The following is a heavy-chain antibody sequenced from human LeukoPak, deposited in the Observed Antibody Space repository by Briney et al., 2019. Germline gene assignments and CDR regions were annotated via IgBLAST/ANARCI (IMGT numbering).Heavy chain of an antibody. J-gene: IGHJ4*02. CDR2: INHSGST. CDR3: ARGGDIVVVPAATGPKGTFDY. D-gene: IGHD2-2*01. Sequence: SETLSLTCAVYGGSFSGYYWSWIRQPPGKGLEWIGEINHSGSTNYNPSLKSRDTISVDTSKNQFSLKLSSVTAADTAVYYCARGGDIVVVPAATGPKGTFDYWGQGTLVTVSS. CDR1: GGSFSGYY. V-gene: IGHV4-34*01.